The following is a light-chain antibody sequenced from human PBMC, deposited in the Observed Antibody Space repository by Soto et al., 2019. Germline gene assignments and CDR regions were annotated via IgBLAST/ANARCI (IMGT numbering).Light chain of an antibody. CDR2: AAS. Sequence: DIQMTHSPSSLSASVGDRVTITCLASQSISNYLNWYQQNPGKAPKLLIYAASSLQSGVPSRFSGSGSGTHFTLTISSLQPEDFATYYCQQSYGTPRFGQGTKVDIK. V-gene: IGKV1-39*01. CDR1: QSISNY. CDR3: QQSYGTPR. J-gene: IGKJ1*01.